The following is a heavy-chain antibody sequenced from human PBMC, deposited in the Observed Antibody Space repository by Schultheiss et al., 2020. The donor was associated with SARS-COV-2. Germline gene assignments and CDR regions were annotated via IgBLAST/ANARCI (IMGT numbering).Heavy chain of an antibody. J-gene: IGHJ4*02. D-gene: IGHD5-12*01. V-gene: IGHV4-4*07. CDR1: GGSISSYY. CDR2: IYTSGST. CDR3: ARGPTRYYFDY. Sequence: SETLSLTCTVSGGSISSYYWSWIRQPPGKGLEWIGRIYTSGSTNYNPSLKSRVTMSVDTSKSQFSLKLTSVTAADTAMYYCARGPTRYYFDYWGQGTLVTVSS.